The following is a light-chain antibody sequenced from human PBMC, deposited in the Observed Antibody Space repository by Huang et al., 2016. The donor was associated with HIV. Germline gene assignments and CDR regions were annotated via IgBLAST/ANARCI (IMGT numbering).Light chain of an antibody. V-gene: IGKV1-9*01. CDR2: AAS. Sequence: QLTQSPSSLSMSVGDRVTITCQASQDIANSLAWYQHKPGRAPNLLISAASTLQSGVPSRFSGGSSGTYFTLIITNLQPDDFASYYCQQLHSSPITFGQGTRLDI. CDR1: QDIANS. CDR3: QQLHSSPIT. J-gene: IGKJ5*01.